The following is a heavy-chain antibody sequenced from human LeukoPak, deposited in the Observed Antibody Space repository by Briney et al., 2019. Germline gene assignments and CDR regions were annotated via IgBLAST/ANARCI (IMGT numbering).Heavy chain of an antibody. Sequence: GGSLRLSCAASGFAFSSYAMSWVRQAPGRGLEWVSGISGSGGSTDYADSVKGRFIISRDNSKNTLYLQVNSLRAEDTAVYYCAKVRYFDWLSPFNWFDPWGQGTLVTVSS. D-gene: IGHD3-9*01. CDR1: GFAFSSYA. CDR3: AKVRYFDWLSPFNWFDP. V-gene: IGHV3-23*01. J-gene: IGHJ5*02. CDR2: ISGSGGST.